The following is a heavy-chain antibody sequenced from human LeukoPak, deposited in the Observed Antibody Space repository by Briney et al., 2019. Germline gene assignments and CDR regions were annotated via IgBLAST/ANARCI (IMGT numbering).Heavy chain of an antibody. J-gene: IGHJ4*02. CDR2: ISGSGGST. CDR1: GFTFSSYG. CDR3: AKGVPVGAGRGYYFDY. Sequence: GGSLRLSCAASGFTFSSYGMSWVRQAPGKGLEGVPAISGSGGSTYYADSVKGRFTISRDNSKNTLYLQMNSLRAEDTAVYYCAKGVPVGAGRGYYFDYWGQGTLVTVSS. V-gene: IGHV3-23*01. D-gene: IGHD2-15*01.